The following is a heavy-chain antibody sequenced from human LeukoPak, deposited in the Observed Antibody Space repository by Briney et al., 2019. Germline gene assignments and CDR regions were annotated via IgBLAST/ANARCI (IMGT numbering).Heavy chain of an antibody. CDR2: ISKSGDST. J-gene: IGHJ4*02. CDR3: AKTMGAIDHDY. D-gene: IGHD1-26*01. CDR1: GFSFSSYA. V-gene: IGHV3-23*01. Sequence: GSLRLSCAASGFSFSSYAMSWVRQAPGKGLEWVSAISKSGDSTFYADSVKGRFTISRDNSQNTLYVQMNSLRAEDTAVYYCAKTMGAIDHDYWGQGTLVTVSS.